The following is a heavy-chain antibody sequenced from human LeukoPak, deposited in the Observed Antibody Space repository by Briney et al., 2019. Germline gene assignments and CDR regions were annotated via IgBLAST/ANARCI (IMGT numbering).Heavy chain of an antibody. J-gene: IGHJ6*02. D-gene: IGHD3-3*01. CDR3: ARRTITIFGVPNDYYYSMDV. CDR1: GYSFTSYW. V-gene: IGHV5-10-1*01. Sequence: GESLKISCKGSGYSFTSYWISWVRQMPGKGLEWMGRIDPSDSYTNYSPSFQGHVTISADKSISTAYLQWSSLKASDTAMYYCARRTITIFGVPNDYYYSMDVWGQGTTVTVSS. CDR2: IDPSDSYT.